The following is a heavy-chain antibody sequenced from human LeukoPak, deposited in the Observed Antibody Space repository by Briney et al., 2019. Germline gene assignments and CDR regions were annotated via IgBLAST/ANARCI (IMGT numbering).Heavy chain of an antibody. V-gene: IGHV4-39*01. CDR3: ARHADDYDYVWGSYRGYYFDY. Sequence: PSETLSLTCTVSGGSISSSSYYWGWIRQPPGKGLEWIGSIYYSGSTYYNPSLNSRVTISVDTSKNQFSLKLSSVTAADTAVYYCARHADDYDYVWGSYRGYYFDYWGQGTLVTVSS. D-gene: IGHD3-16*02. CDR1: GGSISSSSYY. J-gene: IGHJ4*02. CDR2: IYYSGST.